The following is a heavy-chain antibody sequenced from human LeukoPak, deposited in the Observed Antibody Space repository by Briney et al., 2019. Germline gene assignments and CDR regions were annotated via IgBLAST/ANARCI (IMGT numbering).Heavy chain of an antibody. V-gene: IGHV4-59*08. CDR1: GGSINSYY. J-gene: IGHJ4*02. Sequence: SETLSLTCTVSGGSINSYYWSWIRQPPGKGLEWIGYIYYSGSTNYNPSLKSRVTISVDTSKNQFSLKLSSVTAADTAVYYCARLPGYSYGLYYFDYWGQGTLVTVSS. D-gene: IGHD5-18*01. CDR3: ARLPGYSYGLYYFDY. CDR2: IYYSGST.